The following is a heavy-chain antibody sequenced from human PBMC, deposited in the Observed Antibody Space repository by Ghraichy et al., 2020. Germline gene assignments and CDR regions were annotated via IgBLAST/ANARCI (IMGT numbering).Heavy chain of an antibody. J-gene: IGHJ6*02. CDR2: VNHSGNT. CDR3: ARGHVAARSGYYGMDV. CDR1: GGSFSGYY. V-gene: IGHV4-34*01. Sequence: SETRSLTCAVYGGSFSGYYWTWIRQPPGKGLEWIGEVNHSGNTNYNPSLKSRVTISVDTSKNQFSLKLNSVTAADTAVYYCARGHVAARSGYYGMDVWGQGTTVTVSS. D-gene: IGHD6-6*01.